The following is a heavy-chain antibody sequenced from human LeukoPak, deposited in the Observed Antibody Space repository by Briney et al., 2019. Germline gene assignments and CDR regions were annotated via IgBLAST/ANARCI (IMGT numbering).Heavy chain of an antibody. CDR1: GFTFSDYY. V-gene: IGHV3-11*04. Sequence: PGGSLRLSCAASGFTFSDYYMSWIRQAPGKGLEWISYISSRGSIIYYADSVKGRFTISRDNAKNTLYLQMNSLRAEDTAVYYCARDFTGYSDIWGRGTLVTVSS. J-gene: IGHJ4*02. D-gene: IGHD5-12*01. CDR3: ARDFTGYSDI. CDR2: ISSRGSII.